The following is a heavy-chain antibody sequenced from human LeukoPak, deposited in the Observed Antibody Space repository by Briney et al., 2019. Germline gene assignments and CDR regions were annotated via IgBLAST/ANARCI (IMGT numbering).Heavy chain of an antibody. CDR1: GFTFSSYG. D-gene: IGHD3-9*01. CDR3: ARDGDILTGYYFDY. J-gene: IGHJ4*02. CDR2: IWYDGSNK. V-gene: IGHV3-33*01. Sequence: GGSLRLSCAASGFTFSSYGMHWVRQAPGKGLEGVAVIWYDGSNKYYADSVKGRFTISRDNSKNTLYLQMNSLRAEDTAVYYCARDGDILTGYYFDYWGQGTLVTVSS.